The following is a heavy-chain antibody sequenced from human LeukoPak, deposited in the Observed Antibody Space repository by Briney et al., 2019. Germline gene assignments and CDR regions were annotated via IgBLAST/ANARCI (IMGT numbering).Heavy chain of an antibody. CDR3: AKRDAYAIDY. V-gene: IGHV3-73*01. CDR2: IRSKANSYAT. D-gene: IGHD5-24*01. Sequence: GGSLRLSCAASGFTFSGSAMHWVRRASGKGLEWVGRIRSKANSYATAYAASVKGRFTISRDDSKNTAYLQMNSLKTEDTAVYYCAKRDAYAIDYWGQGTLVTVSS. J-gene: IGHJ4*02. CDR1: GFTFSGSA.